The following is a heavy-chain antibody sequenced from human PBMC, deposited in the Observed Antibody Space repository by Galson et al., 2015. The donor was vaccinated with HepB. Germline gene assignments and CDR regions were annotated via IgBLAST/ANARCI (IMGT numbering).Heavy chain of an antibody. CDR3: ARDFGYGGNSAYFDY. V-gene: IGHV1-46*01. D-gene: IGHD4-23*01. CDR2: INPSGGST. CDR1: GYTFTSYY. J-gene: IGHJ4*02. Sequence: QSGAEVKKPGESLKISCKASGYTFTSYYMHWVRQAPGQGLEWMGIINPSGGSTSYAQKFQGRVTMTRDTSTSTVYMELSSLRSEDTAVYYCARDFGYGGNSAYFDYWGQGTLVTVSS.